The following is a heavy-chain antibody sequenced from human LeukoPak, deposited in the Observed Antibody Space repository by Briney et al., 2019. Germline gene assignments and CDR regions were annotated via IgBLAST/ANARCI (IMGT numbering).Heavy chain of an antibody. J-gene: IGHJ4*02. D-gene: IGHD1-26*01. CDR2: IYYSGST. CDR3: ARLLVWELLVDY. CDR1: GGSISSYC. V-gene: IGHV4-59*05. Sequence: PSETLSLTCTVSGGSISSYCWSWIRQPPGKGLEWIGSIYYSGSTYYNPSLKSRVTISVDTSKNQFSLKLSSVTAADTAVYYCARLLVWELLVDYWGQGTLLTVSS.